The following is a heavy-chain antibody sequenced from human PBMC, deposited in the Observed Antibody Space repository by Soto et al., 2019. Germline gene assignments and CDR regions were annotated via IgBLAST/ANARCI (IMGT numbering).Heavy chain of an antibody. CDR2: IIPIFGTA. CDR3: ASRSPDIVVVPAALHYGMDV. V-gene: IGHV1-69*13. D-gene: IGHD2-2*01. Sequence: SVKVSCKASGGTFSSYAISWVRQAPGQGLEWMGGIIPIFGTANYAQKFQGRVTITADESTSTAYMELSSLRSEDTAVYYCASRSPDIVVVPAALHYGMDVWGQGTTVTVSS. CDR1: GGTFSSYA. J-gene: IGHJ6*02.